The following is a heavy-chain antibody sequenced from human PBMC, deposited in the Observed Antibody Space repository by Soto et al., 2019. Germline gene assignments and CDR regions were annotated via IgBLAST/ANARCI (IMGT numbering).Heavy chain of an antibody. J-gene: IGHJ6*02. CDR1: GSTFSNDW. Sequence: GGSLRLSCAVSGSTFSNDWMHWVRQAPGKGLVWVSHINSDGSSTNYADFVKGRFTIARDNAKDTVYLQMNSLRAEDTAVYYCARDRSYSLDVWGQGTTVTVSS. CDR2: INSDGSST. CDR3: ARDRSYSLDV. V-gene: IGHV3-74*01.